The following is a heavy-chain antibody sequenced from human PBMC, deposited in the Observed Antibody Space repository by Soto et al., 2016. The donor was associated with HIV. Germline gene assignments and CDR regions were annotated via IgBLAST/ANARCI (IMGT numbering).Heavy chain of an antibody. Sequence: QVQLQESGPGLVKPSETLSLTCTVSGDSISGYYWSWIRQLPGKGLEWIGYVFYSGSTKYNPSLKSRVTISVDTSKNQFSLKLSSVTAADTAVYYCARSYGDVRGVLRTTYYMDVWVNGTTVTVXS. CDR1: GDSISGYY. CDR3: ARSYGDVRGVLRTTYYMDV. D-gene: IGHD4-17*01. V-gene: IGHV4-59*01. CDR2: VFYSGST. J-gene: IGHJ6*03.